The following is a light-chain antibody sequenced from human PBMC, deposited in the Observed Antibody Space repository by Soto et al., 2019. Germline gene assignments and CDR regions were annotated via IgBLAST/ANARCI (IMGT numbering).Light chain of an antibody. Sequence: EIVMTQSPATLSVSPRERATLSCRASHSVSSNLAWYQQKPGQAPRLLINGASTRATGIPARFSGSGYETEFTLTISSLQSEDFAVYYCQQYNTWPLTFGGGTKVDIK. CDR2: GAS. CDR1: HSVSSN. J-gene: IGKJ4*01. CDR3: QQYNTWPLT. V-gene: IGKV3-15*01.